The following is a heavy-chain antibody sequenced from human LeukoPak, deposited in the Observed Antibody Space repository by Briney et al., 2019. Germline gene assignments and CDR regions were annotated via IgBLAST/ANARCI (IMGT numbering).Heavy chain of an antibody. CDR3: ARVPQRTMVRGVISRNWFDP. V-gene: IGHV1-24*01. J-gene: IGHJ5*02. CDR1: GYTLTELS. CDR2: FDPEDGET. D-gene: IGHD3-10*01. Sequence: ASVKVSCKVSGYTLTELSMHWVRQAPGKGLEWMGGFDPEDGETIYAQKFQGRVTMTEDTSTDTAYMELSSLRSEDTAVYYCARVPQRTMVRGVISRNWFDPWGQGTLVTVSS.